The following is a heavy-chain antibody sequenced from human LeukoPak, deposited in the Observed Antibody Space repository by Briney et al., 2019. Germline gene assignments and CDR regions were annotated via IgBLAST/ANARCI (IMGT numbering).Heavy chain of an antibody. CDR3: GGEWELRR. CDR2: IRSDGSST. D-gene: IGHD1-26*01. Sequence: GGSLRLSCAASGFTFSVYWMHWVRQAPGKGLEWVSRIRSDGSSTTYADSVKGRFTISRDNAKNTLYLQMNSLRAEDTAVYYCGGEWELRRWGQGTMVTVSS. CDR1: GFTFSVYW. J-gene: IGHJ3*01. V-gene: IGHV3-74*01.